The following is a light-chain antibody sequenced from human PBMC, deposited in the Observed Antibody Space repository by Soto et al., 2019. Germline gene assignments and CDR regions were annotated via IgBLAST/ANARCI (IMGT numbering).Light chain of an antibody. CDR2: DAS. V-gene: IGKV3-11*01. CDR1: QSVSSY. Sequence: DIVLTQSPGTLSLSPVERATLSCRASQSVSSYLAWYQQKPGQAPRLLIYDASNRATGIPARFSGSGSGTDFTLTISSLEPEDFAVYYCQQRSNWPITFGQGTRLEIK. CDR3: QQRSNWPIT. J-gene: IGKJ5*01.